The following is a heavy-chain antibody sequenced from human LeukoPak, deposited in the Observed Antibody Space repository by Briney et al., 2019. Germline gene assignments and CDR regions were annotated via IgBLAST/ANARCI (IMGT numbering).Heavy chain of an antibody. CDR2: IYTSGST. V-gene: IGHV4-4*07. D-gene: IGHD2-15*01. Sequence: SETLSLTCTVSGGSISSSYWSWIRQPAGKGLEYIGRIYTSGSTNYNPSLKSRVTMSVDTSKNHFSLKLSSVTAADTALYYCAGSRYCSGGTCYATFDYWGQGTLVTVSS. CDR3: AGSRYCSGGTCYATFDY. CDR1: GGSISSSY. J-gene: IGHJ4*02.